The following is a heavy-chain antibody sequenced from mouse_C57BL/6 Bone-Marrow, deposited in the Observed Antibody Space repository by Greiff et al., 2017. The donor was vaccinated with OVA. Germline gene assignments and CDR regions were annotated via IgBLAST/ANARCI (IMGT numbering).Heavy chain of an antibody. V-gene: IGHV14-4*01. CDR2: IDPENGDT. J-gene: IGHJ1*03. CDR3: TTTTVVATDWYFDV. D-gene: IGHD1-1*01. Sequence: VQLQQSGAELVRPGASVKLSCTASGFNIKDDYMHWVKQRPEQGLEWIGWIDPENGDTEYASQFQGKATITADTSSNTAYRQLSSLTSEDTAVYYCTTTTVVATDWYFDVWGTGTTVTVSS. CDR1: GFNIKDDY.